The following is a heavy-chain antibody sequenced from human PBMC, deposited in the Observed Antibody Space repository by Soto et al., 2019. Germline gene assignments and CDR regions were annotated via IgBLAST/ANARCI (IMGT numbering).Heavy chain of an antibody. D-gene: IGHD5-18*01. V-gene: IGHV3-11*01. Sequence: QVQLVESGGGLVKPGGSLRLSCAASGFTFSDYYMTWIRQAPGKGLEWVSYISSSGTTIYYADSVKGRFTISRDNDKNSVYLQMNSLRAEDTAVYYCARDLDTDMVRVYYYYNGMDVWGQGTTVTVSS. CDR2: ISSSGTTI. J-gene: IGHJ6*02. CDR3: ARDLDTDMVRVYYYYNGMDV. CDR1: GFTFSDYY.